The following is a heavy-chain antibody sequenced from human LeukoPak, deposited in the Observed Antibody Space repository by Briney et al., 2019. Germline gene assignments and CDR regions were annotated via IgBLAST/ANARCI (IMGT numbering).Heavy chain of an antibody. D-gene: IGHD4-23*01. CDR2: MNPNSGNT. CDR3: ARGSGLRWFYYYYMDV. J-gene: IGHJ6*03. V-gene: IGHV1-8*03. Sequence: ASVKVSCKASGCTFTSYDINWVRQATGQGLEWMGWMNPNSGNTGYAQKFQGRVTIIRNTSISTAYMELSSLRSEDTAVYYCARGSGLRWFYYYYMDVWGKGTTVTVSS. CDR1: GCTFTSYD.